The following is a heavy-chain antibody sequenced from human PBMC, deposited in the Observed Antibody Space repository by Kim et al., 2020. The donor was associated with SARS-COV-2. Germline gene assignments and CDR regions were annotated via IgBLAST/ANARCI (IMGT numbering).Heavy chain of an antibody. CDR1: GGSVSSGSYY. CDR2: IYYSGST. D-gene: IGHD3-10*01. Sequence: SETLSLTCTVSGGSVSSGSYYWSWIRQPPGKGLEWIGYIYYSGSTNYNPSLKSRVTISVDTSKNQFSLKLSSVTAADTAVYYCARGRLNYGSGRPRGPDAFDIWGQGTMVTVSS. CDR3: ARGRLNYGSGRPRGPDAFDI. J-gene: IGHJ3*02. V-gene: IGHV4-61*01.